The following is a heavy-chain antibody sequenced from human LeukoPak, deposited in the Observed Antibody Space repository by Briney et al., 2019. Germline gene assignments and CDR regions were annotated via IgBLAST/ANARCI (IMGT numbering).Heavy chain of an antibody. V-gene: IGHV1-18*01. CDR1: GYTFTSYG. CDR2: ISAYNGNT. J-gene: IGHJ5*02. Sequence: WASVKVSCKASGYTFTSYGISWVRQAPGQGLEWVGWISAYNGNTNYAQKLQGRVTMTTDTSTSTAYMELRSLRSDDTAVYYCARDGIVVVPARHNWFDPWGQGTLVTVSS. CDR3: ARDGIVVVPARHNWFDP. D-gene: IGHD2-2*01.